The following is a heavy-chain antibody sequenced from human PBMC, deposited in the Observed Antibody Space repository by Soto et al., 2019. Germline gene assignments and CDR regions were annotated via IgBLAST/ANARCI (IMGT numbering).Heavy chain of an antibody. CDR3: ARWGSGTNFYYHYAMDV. CDR1: GFTFWNFA. CDR2: VNDRGGST. J-gene: IGHJ6*02. Sequence: EVQLLESGGGLVQPGGSLRLSCSTSGFTFWNFAMAWVRQGPGKGLEWVSTVNDRGGSTYYADSVKGRFTISRDDSENTLHLQMSSLRTDDTAIYYCARWGSGTNFYYHYAMDVWGQGTTVTVSS. D-gene: IGHD3-16*01. V-gene: IGHV3-23*01.